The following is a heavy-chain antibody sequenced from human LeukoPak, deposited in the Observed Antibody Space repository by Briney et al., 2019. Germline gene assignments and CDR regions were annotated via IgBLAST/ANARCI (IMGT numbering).Heavy chain of an antibody. CDR1: GYTFTSYG. D-gene: IGHD3-3*01. Sequence: GASVKVSCTASGYTFTSYGISWVRQAPGQGLEWMGWISAYNGNTNYAQKLQGRVTMTTDTSTSTAYMELRSLRSDDTAVYYCASDFWSGYYRPYYYDMDVWGQGTTVTVSS. CDR3: ASDFWSGYYRPYYYDMDV. CDR2: ISAYNGNT. J-gene: IGHJ6*02. V-gene: IGHV1-18*01.